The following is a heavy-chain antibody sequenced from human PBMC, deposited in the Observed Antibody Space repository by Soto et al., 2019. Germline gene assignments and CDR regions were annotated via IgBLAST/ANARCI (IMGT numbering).Heavy chain of an antibody. CDR2: IQPRGDKI. J-gene: IGHJ4*02. Sequence: QVQLVQSGAEVKKPGASVRVSCKASGYTLTSYSMHWVRQAPGPGLEWMGIIQPRGDKIRYAQNFQGRVTRTRDTYTSTVYVELSSLRSEDTAIYYCARDPQGYCSGGRCYHFDYWGQGTLVTVSS. D-gene: IGHD2-15*01. CDR1: GYTLTSYS. V-gene: IGHV1-46*01. CDR3: ARDPQGYCSGGRCYHFDY.